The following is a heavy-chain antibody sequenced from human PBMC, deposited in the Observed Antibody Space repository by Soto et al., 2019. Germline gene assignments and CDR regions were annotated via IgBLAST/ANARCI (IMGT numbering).Heavy chain of an antibody. J-gene: IGHJ6*02. CDR2: ISAYNGNT. CDR3: ASGSMVRGVRNYYYYGMDV. D-gene: IGHD3-10*01. CDR1: GYTFTSYG. Sequence: GPSVKVSCKASGYTFTSYGISWVRQAPGQGLEWMGWISAYNGNTNYAQKLQGRVTMTTDTSTSTAYMELRSLRSDDTAVYYCASGSMVRGVRNYYYYGMDVWGQGTTVTVSS. V-gene: IGHV1-18*01.